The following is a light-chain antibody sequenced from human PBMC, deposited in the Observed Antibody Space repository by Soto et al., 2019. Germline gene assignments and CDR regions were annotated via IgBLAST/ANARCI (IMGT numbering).Light chain of an antibody. CDR3: QPYNNWPLT. CDR1: QGIGDT. Sequence: VMRQSPATLSVSPGDGATLSCRASQGIGDTLAWYQHKTGQTPRLLIYDKSTRATGVPNRLSGSRSGAELNLTINRLQSEDFAVYYCQPYNNWPLTCGGGTKVDIK. V-gene: IGKV3-15*01. J-gene: IGKJ4*01. CDR2: DKS.